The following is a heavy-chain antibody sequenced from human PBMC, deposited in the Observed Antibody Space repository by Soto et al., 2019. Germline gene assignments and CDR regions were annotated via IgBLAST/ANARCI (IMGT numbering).Heavy chain of an antibody. J-gene: IGHJ6*02. CDR3: ARGYYDILTGYYPDRMDV. D-gene: IGHD3-9*01. Sequence: QVQLQESGPGLVKPSQTLSLTCTVSGGSISSGGYYWSWIRQHPGKGLEWIGYIYYSGSTYYNPSLKSRVTISADTSKNQFSLKLSSVTAADTAVYYCARGYYDILTGYYPDRMDVWGQGTTVTVSS. CDR1: GGSISSGGYY. V-gene: IGHV4-31*03. CDR2: IYYSGST.